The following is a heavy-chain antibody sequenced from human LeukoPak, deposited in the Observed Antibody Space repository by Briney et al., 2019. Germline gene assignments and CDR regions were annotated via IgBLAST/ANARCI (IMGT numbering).Heavy chain of an antibody. CDR2: INHSGST. CDR1: GGSFSGYY. V-gene: IGHV4-34*01. CDR3: ARSKFYGDYGFDP. D-gene: IGHD4-17*01. Sequence: PSETLSLTCAVYGGSFSGYYWSWIRQPPGKGLEWIGEINHSGSTNYNPSLKSRVTISVDTSKNQFSLKLSSVTAADTAVYYCARSKFYGDYGFDPWGQGTLVTVSS. J-gene: IGHJ5*02.